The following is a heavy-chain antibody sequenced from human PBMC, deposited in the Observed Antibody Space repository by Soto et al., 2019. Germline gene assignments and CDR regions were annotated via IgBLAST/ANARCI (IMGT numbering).Heavy chain of an antibody. CDR3: ARDLPSFDSSGSSAVH. Sequence: PGGSLRLSCAASGFSVSGNYMSWARQAPGKGLEWVSVIYSGGSTYYVDSVKGRFTISRDSSKNTLYLQMNSLRAEDTAVYYCARDLPSFDSSGSSAVHWGQGTLVTVSS. CDR1: GFSVSGNY. CDR2: IYSGGST. V-gene: IGHV3-53*01. J-gene: IGHJ4*02. D-gene: IGHD3-22*01.